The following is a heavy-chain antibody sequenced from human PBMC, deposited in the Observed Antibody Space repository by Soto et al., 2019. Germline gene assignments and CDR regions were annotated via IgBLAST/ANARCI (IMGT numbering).Heavy chain of an antibody. D-gene: IGHD3-10*01. J-gene: IGHJ6*02. V-gene: IGHV4-39*01. CDR3: ARRITMVRGVHEPLMDV. CDR2: IYYSGST. CDR1: GGSISSSSYY. Sequence: PSETLSLTCTVSGGSISSSSYYWGWIRQPPGKGLEWIGSIYYSGSTYYNPSLKSRVTISVDTSKNQFSLKLSSVTAADTAVYYCARRITMVRGVHEPLMDVWGQGTTVTVSS.